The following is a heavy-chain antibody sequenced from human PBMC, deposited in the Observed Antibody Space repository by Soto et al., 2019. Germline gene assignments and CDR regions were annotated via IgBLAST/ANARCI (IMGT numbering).Heavy chain of an antibody. D-gene: IGHD1-1*01. CDR2: ISADNGNT. J-gene: IGHJ4*02. V-gene: IGHV1-18*01. Sequence: QVQLVQSGAEVKKPGASVKVSCKASGYTFTSHGLNWVRQAPGQGLEWMGWISADNGNTNYAQKLQGRVTVTADTATSPGYMELRSLKSDDTAVYYCARDVNERCFDYWGQGHQVTVSS. CDR1: GYTFTSHG. CDR3: ARDVNERCFDY.